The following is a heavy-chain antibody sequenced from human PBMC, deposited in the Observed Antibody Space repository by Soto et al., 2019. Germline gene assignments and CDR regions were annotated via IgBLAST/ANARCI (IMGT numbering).Heavy chain of an antibody. CDR3: ARAMEPGYCSSTSCSKGVYYYYGMDV. CDR2: IIPIFGTA. D-gene: IGHD2-2*01. J-gene: IGHJ6*02. Sequence: SVKVSCKASGGTFSSYAISWVRQAPGQGLEWMGGIIPIFGTANYAQKFQGRVTITADESTSTAYMELSSLRSEDTAVYYCARAMEPGYCSSTSCSKGVYYYYGMDVWGQGTTVTVSS. CDR1: GGTFSSYA. V-gene: IGHV1-69*13.